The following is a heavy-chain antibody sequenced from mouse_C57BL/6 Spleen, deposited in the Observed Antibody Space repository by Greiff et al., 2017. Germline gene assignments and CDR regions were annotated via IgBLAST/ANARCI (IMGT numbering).Heavy chain of an antibody. Sequence: EVKLQESGGGLVKPGGSLKLSCAASGFTFSDYGMHWVRQAPEKGLEWVAYISSGSSTIYYADTVKGRFTISRDNAKNTLFLQMTSLRSDDTAMYYCARGKNSYYFDYWGQGTTLTVSS. CDR3: ARGKNSYYFDY. CDR1: GFTFSDYG. J-gene: IGHJ2*01. V-gene: IGHV5-17*01. CDR2: ISSGSSTI.